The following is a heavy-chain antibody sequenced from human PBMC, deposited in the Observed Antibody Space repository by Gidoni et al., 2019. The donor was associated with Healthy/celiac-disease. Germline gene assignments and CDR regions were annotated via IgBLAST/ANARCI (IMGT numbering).Heavy chain of an antibody. Sequence: GRFTISRDNSKNTLYLQMNSLRAEDTAVHYCAKGDYYGSGSYGSDYWGQGTLVTVSS. D-gene: IGHD3-10*01. V-gene: IGHV3-23*01. J-gene: IGHJ4*02. CDR3: AKGDYYGSGSYGSDY.